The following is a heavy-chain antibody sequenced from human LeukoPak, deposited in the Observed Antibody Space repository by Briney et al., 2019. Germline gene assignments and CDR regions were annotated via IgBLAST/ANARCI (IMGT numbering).Heavy chain of an antibody. D-gene: IGHD2-2*02. CDR1: GGSISSGGYY. CDR2: INHSGST. CDR3: ARGRYCSSTSCYKGSLYYYGMDV. V-gene: IGHV4-30-2*01. J-gene: IGHJ6*02. Sequence: SQTLSLTCAVSGGSISSGGYYWSWIRQPPGKGLEWIGEINHSGSTNYNPSLKSRVTISVDTSKNQFSLKLSSVTAADTAVYYCARGRYCSSTSCYKGSLYYYGMDVWGQGTTVTVSS.